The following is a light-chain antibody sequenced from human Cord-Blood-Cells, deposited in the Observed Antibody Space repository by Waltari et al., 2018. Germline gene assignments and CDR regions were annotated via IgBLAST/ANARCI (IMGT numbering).Light chain of an antibody. CDR3: CSYAGSNWV. CDR1: SSDVGSYNL. J-gene: IGLJ3*02. Sequence: QSALTQPASVSGAPGQSITISCTRTSSDVGSYNLVSWYQQHPGKAPKLMIDEGSKRPSVVSNRFSGSKSGNTASLTISGLQAEDEADYYCCSYAGSNWVFGGGTKLTVL. V-gene: IGLV2-23*01. CDR2: EGS.